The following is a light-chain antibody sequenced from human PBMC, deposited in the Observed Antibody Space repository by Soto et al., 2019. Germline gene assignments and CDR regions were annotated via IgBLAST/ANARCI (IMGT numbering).Light chain of an antibody. CDR2: GAS. J-gene: IGKJ3*01. CDR3: QQYNDWPFT. CDR1: QSVRSN. Sequence: EILMTQSPATLSVSPGERATLSCSASQSVRSNLAWYQQKPGQAHRLLIYGASTRATGFPARFSGSGSGTEFTHTITSLQSEDFAVYYCQQYNDWPFTFGPGTRVDIK. V-gene: IGKV3-15*01.